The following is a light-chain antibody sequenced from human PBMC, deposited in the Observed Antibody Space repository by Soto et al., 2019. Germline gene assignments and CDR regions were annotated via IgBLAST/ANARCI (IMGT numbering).Light chain of an antibody. Sequence: TQSPSTLSASVGDRVTITCRASQSVSSNLAWYQQKPGQAPRLLIYGASSRATGIPDRFSGSGSGTDFTLTISRLEPEDFAVYYCQQYGSSHTFGQGTRLEIK. V-gene: IGKV3-20*01. J-gene: IGKJ5*01. CDR3: QQYGSSHT. CDR1: QSVSSN. CDR2: GAS.